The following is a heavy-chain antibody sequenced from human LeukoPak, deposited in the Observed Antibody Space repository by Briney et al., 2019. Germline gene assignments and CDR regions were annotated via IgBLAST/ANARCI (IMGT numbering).Heavy chain of an antibody. Sequence: GGSLRLSCGASGFTFTGYGMHWVRQAPGKGLVWVSRINTDGSITNYADSVKGRFTVSRDNAKNTVYLQMNSLRAEDTAVYYCAKDRPIEYWGQGTLVTVSS. V-gene: IGHV3-74*01. CDR3: AKDRPIEY. CDR2: INTDGSIT. J-gene: IGHJ4*02. CDR1: GFTFTGYG.